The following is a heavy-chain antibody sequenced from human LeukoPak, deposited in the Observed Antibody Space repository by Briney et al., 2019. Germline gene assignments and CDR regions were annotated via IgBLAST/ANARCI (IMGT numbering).Heavy chain of an antibody. CDR2: INHSGST. CDR3: AGPTTSLYGMDV. D-gene: IGHD4-17*01. Sequence: KPSETLSLTCAVYGGSFSGYYWSWIRQPPGKGLEWIGEINHSGSTNYNPSLKSRVTISVDTSKNQFSLKLSSVTAADTAVYYCAGPTTSLYGMDVWGQGTAVTVSS. CDR1: GGSFSGYY. V-gene: IGHV4-34*01. J-gene: IGHJ6*02.